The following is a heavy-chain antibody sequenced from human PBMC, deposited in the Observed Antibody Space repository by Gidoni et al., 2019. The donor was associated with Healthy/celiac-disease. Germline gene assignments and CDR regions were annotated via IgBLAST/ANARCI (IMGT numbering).Heavy chain of an antibody. D-gene: IGHD6-13*01. CDR1: GCTFSSYG. J-gene: IGHJ6*02. Sequence: QVQLVESGGGVVQPGRSLRLSCAASGCTFSSYGMHWVRQAPGKGLEWVAVISYDGSNKSYADSVKGRFTISRDNSKNTLYLQMHSLRAEDTAVYYCAKKAAAADYYGMDVWGQGTTVTVSS. CDR2: ISYDGSNK. V-gene: IGHV3-30*18. CDR3: AKKAAAADYYGMDV.